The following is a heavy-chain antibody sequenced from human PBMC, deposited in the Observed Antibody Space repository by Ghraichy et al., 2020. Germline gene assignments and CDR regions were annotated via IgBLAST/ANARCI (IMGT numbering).Heavy chain of an antibody. J-gene: IGHJ4*02. CDR2: IIPIFGTA. D-gene: IGHD3-9*01. V-gene: IGHV1-69*13. CDR1: GGTFSSYA. Sequence: SVKVSCKASGGTFSSYAISWVRQAPGQGLEWMGGIIPIFGTANYAQKFQGRVTITADESTSTAYMELSSLRSEDTAVYYCASGFDWLLSAGYFDYWGQGTLVTVSS. CDR3: ASGFDWLLSAGYFDY.